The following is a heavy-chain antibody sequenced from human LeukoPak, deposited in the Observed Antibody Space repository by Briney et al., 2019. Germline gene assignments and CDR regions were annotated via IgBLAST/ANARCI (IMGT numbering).Heavy chain of an antibody. CDR3: ARDLGPLGYYYGMDV. CDR2: ISSSSSYI. J-gene: IGHJ6*02. V-gene: IGHV3-21*01. CDR1: GFSVFSNY. Sequence: GGSLRLSCAASGFSVFSNYMTWVRQAPGKGLEWVSSISSSSSYIYYADSVKGRFTISRDNAKNSLYLQMNSLRAEDTAVYYCARDLGPLGYYYGMDVWGQGTTVTVSS.